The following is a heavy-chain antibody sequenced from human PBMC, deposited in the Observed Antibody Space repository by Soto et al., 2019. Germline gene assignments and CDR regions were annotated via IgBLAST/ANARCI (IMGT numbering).Heavy chain of an antibody. CDR3: ARIDTGSPGSYYFDY. V-gene: IGHV2-70*01. D-gene: IGHD3-10*01. J-gene: IGHJ4*02. Sequence: GSGATLVNPTQTLTLTCTFSGFSLSSSGMCVSWIRQPPGKALEWLALINWDDDKDYSTSLKTRLTISKDTAKDQVVLTMTNMDPADTATYYCARIDTGSPGSYYFDYWGQGTLVTVSS. CDR1: GFSLSSSGMC. CDR2: INWDDDK.